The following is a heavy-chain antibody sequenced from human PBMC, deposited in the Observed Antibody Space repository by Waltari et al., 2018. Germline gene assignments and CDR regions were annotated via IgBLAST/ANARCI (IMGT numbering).Heavy chain of an antibody. Sequence: QVQLQQWGAGLVKPSETLSLTCAVYGSSLRNYFWSWIRQSPGKGLEWIGEINHGGTPNYNPSLKSRVTISVDTSKSQFSLRLRSVTAADTAVYYCARGYSNGYGPGDSWGQGTLVTVSS. D-gene: IGHD5-18*01. CDR3: ARGYSNGYGPGDS. V-gene: IGHV4-34*01. J-gene: IGHJ4*02. CDR2: INHGGTP. CDR1: GSSLRNYF.